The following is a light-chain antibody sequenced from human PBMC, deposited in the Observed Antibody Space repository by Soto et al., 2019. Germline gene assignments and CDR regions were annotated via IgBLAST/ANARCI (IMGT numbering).Light chain of an antibody. CDR2: DAS. CDR1: QDISVY. V-gene: IGKV1-33*01. J-gene: IGKJ2*01. CDR3: QQYNSVPYT. Sequence: DIQMTQSPSSLSASVGDRVTITCQASQDISVYLNWYQHKSGKAPNLLIYDASNLETGVPSRLSGSGSGSNFSFTISSLQPEDIGTYYCQQYNSVPYTFGQWTKLEIK.